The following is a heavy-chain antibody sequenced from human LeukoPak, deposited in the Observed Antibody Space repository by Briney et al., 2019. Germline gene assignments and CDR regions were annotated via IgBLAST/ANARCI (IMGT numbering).Heavy chain of an antibody. D-gene: IGHD2-8*02. CDR2: IYPGDSDT. CDR3: ARFIRALISGGVHRGYFDY. J-gene: IGHJ4*02. CDR1: GYSFTSYW. Sequence: GESLKISCKGSGYSFTSYWIGWVRQMPGKGLEWVGIIYPGDSDTRYSPSFQGQVTISADKSISTAYLQWSSLKASDTAMYYCARFIRALISGGVHRGYFDYWGQGTLVTVSS. V-gene: IGHV5-51*01.